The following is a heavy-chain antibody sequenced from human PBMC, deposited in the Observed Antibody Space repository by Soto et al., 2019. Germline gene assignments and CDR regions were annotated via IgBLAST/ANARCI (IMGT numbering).Heavy chain of an antibody. J-gene: IGHJ4*02. CDR2: IFFCGIFPT. Sequence: GGSLRLSCAASGFTFSNYVMNAVRQAPGKWLEWVAPIFFCGIFPTYYADSVEGRFTISRDNSKNTLWLQMNSLRAEDTAVYFCVKSVELTTIIGTLKFFDSWGRGTLVTVSS. CDR3: VKSVELTTIIGTLKFFDS. V-gene: IGHV3-23*01. D-gene: IGHD4-4*01. CDR1: GFTFSNYV.